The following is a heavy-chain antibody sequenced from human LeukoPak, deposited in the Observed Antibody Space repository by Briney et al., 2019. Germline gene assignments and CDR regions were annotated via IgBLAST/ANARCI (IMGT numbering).Heavy chain of an antibody. D-gene: IGHD2-2*01. CDR3: ARDSCSSTSCRKKFDN. V-gene: IGHV4-39*07. J-gene: IGHJ4*02. CDR1: GDSISSANYY. CDR2: SYFSGST. Sequence: SETLSLTCTVSGDSISSANYYWGWVRQPPGKGREWIGSSYFSGSTYYNPSLKSRVTISVETSKVQFSLKLSSVPAADTAVYYCARDSCSSTSCRKKFDNWGQGTLVTVSS.